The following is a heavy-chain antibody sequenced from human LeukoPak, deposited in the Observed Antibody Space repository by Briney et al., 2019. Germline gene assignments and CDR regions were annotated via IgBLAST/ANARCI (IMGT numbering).Heavy chain of an antibody. Sequence: SETLSLTCTVSGGSISSYYWSWIRQPPGKGLEWIGYIYYSGSTNYNPSLKSRVTISVDTSKNQFSLKLSSATAADTAVYYCARANARHDFWSGYPEDFDYWGQGTLVTVSS. J-gene: IGHJ4*02. V-gene: IGHV4-59*01. CDR3: ARANARHDFWSGYPEDFDY. D-gene: IGHD3-3*01. CDR1: GGSISSYY. CDR2: IYYSGST.